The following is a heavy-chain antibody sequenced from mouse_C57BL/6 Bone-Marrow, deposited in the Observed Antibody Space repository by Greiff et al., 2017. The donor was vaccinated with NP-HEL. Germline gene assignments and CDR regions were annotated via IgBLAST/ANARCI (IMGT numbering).Heavy chain of an antibody. CDR3: AREDGSSYDWFAY. Sequence: QVQLKESGAELARPGASVKLSCKASGYTFTSYGISWVKQRTGQGLEWIGEIYPRSGNTYYNEKFKGKATLTADKSSSTAYMELRSLTSEDSAVYFCAREDGSSYDWFAYWGQGTLVTVSA. J-gene: IGHJ3*01. CDR2: IYPRSGNT. D-gene: IGHD1-1*01. CDR1: GYTFTSYG. V-gene: IGHV1-81*01.